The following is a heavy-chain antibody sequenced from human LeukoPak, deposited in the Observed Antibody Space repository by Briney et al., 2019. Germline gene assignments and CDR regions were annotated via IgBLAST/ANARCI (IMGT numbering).Heavy chain of an antibody. V-gene: IGHV3-23*01. CDR3: AKDRDLLIARCCFEL. D-gene: IGHD3-10*01. Sequence: GGSLTLSCAASGFNFYTYAMSWLAQAPGKGLEWGSGISSSGGSSYYADSVKGRLTISRDNSKNTLYLQMNRLRAEDTAVYYCAKDRDLLIARCCFELWGQGNLVLVSA. J-gene: IGHJ5*02. CDR1: GFNFYTYA. CDR2: ISSSGGSS.